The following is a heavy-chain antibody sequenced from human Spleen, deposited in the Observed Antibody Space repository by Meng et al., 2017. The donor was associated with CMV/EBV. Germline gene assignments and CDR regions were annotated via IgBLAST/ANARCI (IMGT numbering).Heavy chain of an antibody. CDR1: GGSISSSDYF. Sequence: LRLSCTVSGGSISSSDYFWSWIRQPPGKGLEWIGYIYYSGSPYYNPSLKSRVTISLDTSKNQLSLRLSSVTAADTAVYYCARVGVVVVPAALDVWGQGTTVTVSS. D-gene: IGHD2-2*01. J-gene: IGHJ6*02. V-gene: IGHV4-30-4*08. CDR3: ARVGVVVVPAALDV. CDR2: IYYSGSP.